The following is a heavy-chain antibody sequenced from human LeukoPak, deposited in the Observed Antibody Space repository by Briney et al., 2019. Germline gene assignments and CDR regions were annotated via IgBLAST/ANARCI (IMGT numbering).Heavy chain of an antibody. D-gene: IGHD2-2*01. CDR1: GFTFSSYA. V-gene: IGHV3-64D*09. J-gene: IGHJ4*02. CDR2: ISSNGGST. CDR3: VKGYCSSISCYGDY. Sequence: GGSLRLSCAASGFTFSSYAMHWVRQAPGKGLEYVSAISSNGGSTYYADSVKGRFTISRDNSKNTLYLQMSSLRAEDTAVYYCVKGYCSSISCYGDYWGQGTLVTVSS.